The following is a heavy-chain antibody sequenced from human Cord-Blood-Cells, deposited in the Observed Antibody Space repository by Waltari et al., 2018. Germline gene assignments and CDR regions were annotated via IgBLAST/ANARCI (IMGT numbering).Heavy chain of an antibody. D-gene: IGHD3-3*01. V-gene: IGHV1-69*01. CDR1: GGTFSSYA. CDR2: IIPIYGTA. J-gene: IGHJ6*02. CDR3: ARYPFYDFWSGYRTRDYYYGRDV. Sequence: QVQLVQSGAEVKKPGSSVKVSCKASGGTFSSYAISWVRQAPGPGLEWMGGIIPIYGTAKDAQKLQGRVTITADESTSTAYMELSSLRSEDTAVYYCARYPFYDFWSGYRTRDYYYGRDVWGQGTTVTVSS.